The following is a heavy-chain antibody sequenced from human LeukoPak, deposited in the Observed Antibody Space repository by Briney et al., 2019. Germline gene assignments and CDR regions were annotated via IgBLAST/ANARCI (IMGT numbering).Heavy chain of an antibody. Sequence: GGSLRLSCAASGFTFDDYAMHWVRQAPGKGLEWVSGISWNSGSIGYADSVKGRFTISRDNAKNSLYLQMNSLRAEDTALYYCAKDSGYSLRGMDVWGQGTTVTVSS. D-gene: IGHD4-23*01. V-gene: IGHV3-9*01. J-gene: IGHJ6*02. CDR2: ISWNSGSI. CDR3: AKDSGYSLRGMDV. CDR1: GFTFDDYA.